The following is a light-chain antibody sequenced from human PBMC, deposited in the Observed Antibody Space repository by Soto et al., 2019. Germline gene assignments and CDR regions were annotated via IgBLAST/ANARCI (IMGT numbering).Light chain of an antibody. V-gene: IGKV3-20*01. Sequence: EIVLTQSPGTLSLSPGERDTLSCRASQSVSRSYLAWYQQKPGQAPRLLIYGASSRATGIPDRFSGSGSGTDFTLTSSRLEPEDFAVYYCQQYSAFGQGTKLEIK. J-gene: IGKJ2*01. CDR1: QSVSRSY. CDR3: QQYSA. CDR2: GAS.